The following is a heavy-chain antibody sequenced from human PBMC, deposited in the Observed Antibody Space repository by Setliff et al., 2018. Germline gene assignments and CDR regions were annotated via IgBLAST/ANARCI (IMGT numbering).Heavy chain of an antibody. J-gene: IGHJ3*02. CDR1: GGSFSGYY. CDR2: SNHSGST. Sequence: PSETLSLTCAVYGGSFSGYYWGWIRQPPGKGLEWIGESNHSGSTNYNPSLKSRVTISVDTSKNQFSLKLSSVTAADTAVYYCARGKIRSTMIVVRTGGAFDIWGQGTMVTVSS. CDR3: ARGKIRSTMIVVRTGGAFDI. D-gene: IGHD3-22*01. V-gene: IGHV4-34*01.